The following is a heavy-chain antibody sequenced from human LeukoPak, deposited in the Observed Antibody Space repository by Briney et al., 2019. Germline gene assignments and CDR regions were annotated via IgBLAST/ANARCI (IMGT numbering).Heavy chain of an antibody. CDR2: ISWDSYNI. CDR1: GFTYDDYA. J-gene: IGHJ6*02. Sequence: GGSLRLSCAASGFTYDDYAMFWVRQAPGKGLEWVSGISWDSYNIGYAASVKGRFTISRDNAKNSLYLQMNSLRPEDTASYYCARGNRDSSGFYFYYGMDVWGQGTTGTVSS. CDR3: ARGNRDSSGFYFYYGMDV. V-gene: IGHV3-9*01. D-gene: IGHD3-22*01.